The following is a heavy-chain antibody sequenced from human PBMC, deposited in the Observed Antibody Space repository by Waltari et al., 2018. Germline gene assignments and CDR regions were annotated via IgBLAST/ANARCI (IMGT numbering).Heavy chain of an antibody. CDR2: INPNRGGT. V-gene: IGHV1-2*02. J-gene: IGHJ4*02. D-gene: IGHD6-13*01. Sequence: QVQLVQSGAEVKKPGASVKVSCKASGFTFIGYYMHWVRQAPGQGLEWMGWINPNRGGTKYAQKFQGRVTMTRDTSISTAYLELTRLRSDDTAVYYCSRDGSSWGGYFDYWGQGTLVTVSS. CDR3: SRDGSSWGGYFDY. CDR1: GFTFIGYY.